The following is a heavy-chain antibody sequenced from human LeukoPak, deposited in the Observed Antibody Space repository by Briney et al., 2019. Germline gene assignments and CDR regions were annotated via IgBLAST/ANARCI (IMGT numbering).Heavy chain of an antibody. J-gene: IGHJ6*02. V-gene: IGHV1-69*13. D-gene: IGHD2-15*01. CDR1: GGTFSSYA. Sequence: GASVTVSCKASGGTFSSYAISWARQAPGQGLEWMGGIIPIFGTANYAQKFQGRVTITADESTSTAYMELSSLRSEDTAVYYCARASDATYYYYYGMDVWGQGTTVTVSS. CDR2: IIPIFGTA. CDR3: ARASDATYYYYYGMDV.